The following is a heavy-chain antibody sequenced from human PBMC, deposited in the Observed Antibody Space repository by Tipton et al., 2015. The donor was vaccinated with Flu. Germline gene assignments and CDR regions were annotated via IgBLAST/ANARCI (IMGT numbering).Heavy chain of an antibody. D-gene: IGHD3-22*01. CDR3: ATTYYLGYYLDAFDI. V-gene: IGHV3-53*01. CDR1: GFTVRNNY. CDR2: IYSGGST. J-gene: IGHJ3*02. Sequence: SLRLSCAASGFTVRNNYMSWVRQAPGKGLEWVSVIYSGGSTYYADSVKGLFTISRDNSKNTLYLQMNSLRAEDTAVYYCATTYYLGYYLDAFDIWGQGTMVTDSS.